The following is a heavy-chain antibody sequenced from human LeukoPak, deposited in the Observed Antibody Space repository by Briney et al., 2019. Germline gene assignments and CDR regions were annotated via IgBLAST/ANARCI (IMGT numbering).Heavy chain of an antibody. Sequence: SETLSLNCTVSGGSISTYSWSWIRQPPGKGLEWIGYIYYSGNTNYDTSLKSRVTISVDTSKNQFSLKLSSVTAADTAVYYCARVRLVGYDILTGYYSFDYWGQGTLVTVSS. D-gene: IGHD3-9*01. CDR3: ARVRLVGYDILTGYYSFDY. J-gene: IGHJ4*02. CDR1: GGSISTYS. V-gene: IGHV4-59*01. CDR2: IYYSGNT.